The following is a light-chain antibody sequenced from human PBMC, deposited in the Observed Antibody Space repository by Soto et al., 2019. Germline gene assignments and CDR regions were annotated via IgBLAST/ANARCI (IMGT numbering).Light chain of an antibody. V-gene: IGKV1-33*01. Sequence: DIQMTQSPSSLSASVGDRVTITCQASQDISNYLNWYQQKPGKAPKLLIYDASNLETGVPSRFSGSGSGTDFTLTISSLQAEDIATYYCQQYDNLPITFGQGTRLEIK. CDR1: QDISNY. J-gene: IGKJ5*01. CDR2: DAS. CDR3: QQYDNLPIT.